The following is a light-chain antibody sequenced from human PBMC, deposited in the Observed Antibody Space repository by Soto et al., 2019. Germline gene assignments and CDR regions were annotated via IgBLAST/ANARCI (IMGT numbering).Light chain of an antibody. CDR1: QSVSSN. CDR3: QQYNNWPPS. V-gene: IGKV3-15*01. CDR2: GAS. J-gene: IGKJ5*01. Sequence: EIVMTQSPATLSVSPGERATLSCRASQSVSSNLAWYQQKPGQAPRLLIYGASTRATGIPARFSGSGSGTEFTHTIISLQSEDFAVYYCQQYNNWPPSFGQGTRLEIK.